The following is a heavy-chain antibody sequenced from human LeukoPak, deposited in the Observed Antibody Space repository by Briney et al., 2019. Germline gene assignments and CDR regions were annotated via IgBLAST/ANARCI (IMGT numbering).Heavy chain of an antibody. D-gene: IGHD5-18*01. Sequence: SETLSLTCTVSGGSISSFYWSWIRQPPGKGLEWIGYIYYSGSTNYNPSLKSRVTISVDTSKNQFSLKLSSVTAADTAVYYCARRGYSYGYPYVDYWGQGTLVT. J-gene: IGHJ4*02. CDR2: IYYSGST. V-gene: IGHV4-59*01. CDR3: ARRGYSYGYPYVDY. CDR1: GGSISSFY.